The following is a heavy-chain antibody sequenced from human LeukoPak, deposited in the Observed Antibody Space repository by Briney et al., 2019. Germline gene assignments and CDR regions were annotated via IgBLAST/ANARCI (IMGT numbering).Heavy chain of an antibody. J-gene: IGHJ1*01. CDR1: GGSFGGYY. CDR2: INHSGST. CDR3: ARGSSSSWRPRYFQH. V-gene: IGHV4-34*01. Sequence: SETLSLTCAVYGGSFGGYYWSWIRQPPGKGLEWIGEINHSGSTNYNPSLKSRVTISVDTSKNQFSLKLSSVTAADTAVYYCARGSSSSWRPRYFQHWGQGTLVTVSS. D-gene: IGHD6-13*01.